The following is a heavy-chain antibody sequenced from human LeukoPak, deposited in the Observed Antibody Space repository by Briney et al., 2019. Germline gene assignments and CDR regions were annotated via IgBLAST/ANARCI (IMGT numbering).Heavy chain of an antibody. V-gene: IGHV1-18*01. D-gene: IGHD1-7*01. J-gene: IGHJ4*02. CDR3: ARDLQIGELVGVHVY. Sequence: GASVKVSCKASGYTFTSYGISWVRQAPGQGLEWMGWISAYNGNTNYAQKLQGRVTMTTDTSTSTAYMELRSLRSEDTAVYYCARDLQIGELVGVHVYWGQGTLVTVSS. CDR1: GYTFTSYG. CDR2: ISAYNGNT.